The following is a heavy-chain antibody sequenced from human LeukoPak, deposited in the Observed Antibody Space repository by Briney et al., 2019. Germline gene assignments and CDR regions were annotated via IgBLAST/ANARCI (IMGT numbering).Heavy chain of an antibody. J-gene: IGHJ6*03. D-gene: IGHD6-13*01. Sequence: SETLSLTCTVSGGSINSSSYYWGWIRQPPGKGLEWIGNIYYSGSTYYNPSLKSRVTISVDTSKNQFSLKLSSVTAADTAVYYCARRVAAARGKYYYCYMGVWGKGTTVTVSS. CDR3: ARRVAAARGKYYYCYMGV. CDR1: GGSINSSSYY. V-gene: IGHV4-39*01. CDR2: IYYSGST.